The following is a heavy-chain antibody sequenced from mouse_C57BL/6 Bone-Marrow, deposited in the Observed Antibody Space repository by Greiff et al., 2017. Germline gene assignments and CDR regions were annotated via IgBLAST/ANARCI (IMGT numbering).Heavy chain of an antibody. Sequence: EVMLVESGEGLVKPGGSLKLSCAASGFTFSSYAMSWVRQTPEKRLEWVAYISSGGDYIYYADTVKGRFTISRDNARNTLYLQMSSLKSEDTAMYYCTRDSGWLLRNYAMDYWGQGTSVTVSS. V-gene: IGHV5-9-1*02. D-gene: IGHD2-3*01. CDR1: GFTFSSYA. J-gene: IGHJ4*01. CDR3: TRDSGWLLRNYAMDY. CDR2: ISSGGDYI.